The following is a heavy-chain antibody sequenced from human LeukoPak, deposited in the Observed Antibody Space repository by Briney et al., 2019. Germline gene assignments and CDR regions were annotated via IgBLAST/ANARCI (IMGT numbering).Heavy chain of an antibody. CDR1: GFTFSSYG. J-gene: IGHJ4*02. CDR2: IRYDGSNK. V-gene: IGHV3-30*02. D-gene: IGHD3-3*01. CDR3: AKSRDYDFWSGYSNFDY. Sequence: PGGSLRLSYAASGFTFSSYGMHWVRQAPGKGLEWVAFIRYDGSNKYYADSVKGRFTISRDNSKNTLYLQMNSLRAEDTAVYYCAKSRDYDFWSGYSNFDYWGQGTLVTVSS.